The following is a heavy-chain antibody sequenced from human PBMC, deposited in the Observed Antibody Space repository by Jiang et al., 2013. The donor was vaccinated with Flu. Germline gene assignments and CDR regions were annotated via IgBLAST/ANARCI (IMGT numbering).Heavy chain of an antibody. J-gene: IGHJ4*02. CDR1: GGSVGSGDYY. CDR2: IYDSGST. Sequence: VQLVESGPGLVKPSQTLSLMCSVSGGSVGSGDYYWSWIRQPPGKGLEWIGYIYDSGSTYYNPSLKSRVTISADRSKNQFSLRLSSVTAADTAVYFCARESWTRESPPTQPEYWGQGMLVSVSS. D-gene: IGHD3-10*01. V-gene: IGHV4-30-4*08. CDR3: ARESWTRESPPTQPEY.